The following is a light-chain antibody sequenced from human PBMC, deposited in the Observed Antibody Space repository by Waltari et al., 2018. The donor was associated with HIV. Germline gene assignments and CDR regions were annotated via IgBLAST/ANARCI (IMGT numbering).Light chain of an antibody. CDR1: NIGMKT. CDR2: DDS. CDR3: QVWEPTSDHVV. J-gene: IGLJ2*01. V-gene: IGLV3-21*03. Sequence: SYALTQETSVSVAPGKTARITCVGDNIGMKTVHWYQQKPGQAPVRVMYDDSNRPSGCPERFSGSNSGNTATLTINRVEVGDEADYYCQVWEPTSDHVVFGGGSRLIVL.